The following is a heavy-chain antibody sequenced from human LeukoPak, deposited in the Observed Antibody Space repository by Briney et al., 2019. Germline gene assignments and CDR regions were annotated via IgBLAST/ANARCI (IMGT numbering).Heavy chain of an antibody. CDR3: VRVGFGELLSWGAFDP. CDR1: GYTFTGYW. D-gene: IGHD3-10*01. J-gene: IGHJ5*02. V-gene: IGHV5-51*01. CDR2: IFPGDFQT. Sequence: GESLKISCKGSGYTFTGYWIGWVRQMPGKGLEWMGIIFPGDFQTRYSPSFQGLVTISADKSINTAYLEWSSLKASDTAMYYCVRVGFGELLSWGAFDPWGQGSLVTVSS.